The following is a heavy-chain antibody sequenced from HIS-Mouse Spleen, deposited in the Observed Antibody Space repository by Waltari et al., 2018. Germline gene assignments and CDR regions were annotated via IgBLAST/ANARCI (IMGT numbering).Heavy chain of an antibody. V-gene: IGHV4-39*07. CDR1: GGSISSSSYY. CDR2: IYYSGGP. D-gene: IGHD6-13*01. J-gene: IGHJ2*01. Sequence: QLQLQESGPGLVKPSETLSLTCTVSGGSISSSSYYWGWIRQPPGKGLEWIGSIYYSGGPYTNPSTRSRVTRSEDTSKNQFSLKLSSVTAADTAVYYCAREIPYSSSWYDWYFDLWGRGTLVTVSS. CDR3: AREIPYSSSWYDWYFDL.